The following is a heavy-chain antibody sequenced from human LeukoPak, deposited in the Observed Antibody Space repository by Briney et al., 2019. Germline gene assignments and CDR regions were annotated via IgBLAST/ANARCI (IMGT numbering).Heavy chain of an antibody. Sequence: PGGSLRLSCAASGFTFEDYAMYWVRQAPGKGLEWVSLISGDSGSTYYADSVKGRFTISRDNSKNSLFLQMNSVRSEDTALYYCAKGPSRVFPLYMDVWGKGTTVTVSS. V-gene: IGHV3-43*02. CDR3: AKGPSRVFPLYMDV. CDR1: GFTFEDYA. J-gene: IGHJ6*03. CDR2: ISGDSGST.